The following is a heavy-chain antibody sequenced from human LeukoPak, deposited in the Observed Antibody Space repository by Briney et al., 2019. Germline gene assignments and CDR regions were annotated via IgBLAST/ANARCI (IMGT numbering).Heavy chain of an antibody. CDR3: AKASPGYSYAESTFDY. V-gene: IGHV3-21*01. Sequence: KPGGSLRLSCAASGFTFSSYSMNWVRQAPGKGLEWVSSISSSSSYIYYADSVKGRFTISRDNAKNSLYLQMNSLRAEDTAVYYCAKASPGYSYAESTFDYWGQGTLVTVSS. D-gene: IGHD5-18*01. CDR1: GFTFSSYS. CDR2: ISSSSSYI. J-gene: IGHJ4*02.